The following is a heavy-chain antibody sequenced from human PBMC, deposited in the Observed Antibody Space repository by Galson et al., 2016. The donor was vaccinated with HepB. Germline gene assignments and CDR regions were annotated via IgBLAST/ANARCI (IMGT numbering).Heavy chain of an antibody. V-gene: IGHV4-31*03. Sequence: TLSLTCTVSGGSFSSGGYYWSWIRQHPGKGLEWIGYIYYSGSTYYNPSLKSRVTISVDTSKNQFSLKLSSVTAADTAVYYCARACGDCYTGYDAFDIWGQGTMVTVSS. D-gene: IGHD2-21*02. CDR2: IYYSGST. CDR1: GGSFSSGGYY. J-gene: IGHJ3*02. CDR3: ARACGDCYTGYDAFDI.